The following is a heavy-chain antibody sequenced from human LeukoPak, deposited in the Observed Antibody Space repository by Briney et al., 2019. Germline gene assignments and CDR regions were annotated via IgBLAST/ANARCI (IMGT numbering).Heavy chain of an antibody. CDR3: ARHSLSGGIDY. J-gene: IGHJ4*02. V-gene: IGHV4-39*01. CDR1: GGSFNTNTYY. D-gene: IGHD3-16*01. Sequence: PSETLSLTCTVSGGSFNTNTYYWGWIRQPPGKGLEWIENIYFSGTTHYNPSLKSRVTISVDTSKNQFSLKLNSVTAADTAVYYCARHSLSGGIDYWGQGTLVTVSS. CDR2: IYFSGTT.